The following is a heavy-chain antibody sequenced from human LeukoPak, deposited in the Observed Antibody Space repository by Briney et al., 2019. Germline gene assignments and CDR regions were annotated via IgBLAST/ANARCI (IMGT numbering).Heavy chain of an antibody. D-gene: IGHD3-10*01. CDR2: IYTSGST. V-gene: IGHV4-39*07. CDR1: GGSISSSSYY. CDR3: ARDRRGSGGAFDI. J-gene: IGHJ3*02. Sequence: SETLSLTCTVSGGSISSSSYYWGWIRQPPGKGLEWIGRIYTSGSTNYNPSLKSRVTMSVDTSKNQFSLKLSSVTAADTAVYYCARDRRGSGGAFDIWGQGTMVTVSS.